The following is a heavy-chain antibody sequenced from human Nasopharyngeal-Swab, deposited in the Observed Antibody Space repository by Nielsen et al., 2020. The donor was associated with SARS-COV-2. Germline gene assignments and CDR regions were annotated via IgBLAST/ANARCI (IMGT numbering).Heavy chain of an antibody. CDR3: AKEEVSTTGTRDYYYYYMDV. D-gene: IGHD1-1*01. V-gene: IGHV3-23*01. J-gene: IGHJ6*03. CDR1: GFTFSSYA. CDR2: ISGSGGST. Sequence: GESLKISCAASGFTFSSYAMSWVRQAPGKGLEWVSAISGSGGSTYYADSVKGRFTISRGNSKNTLYLQMNSLRAEDTAVYYCAKEEVSTTGTRDYYYYYMDVWGKGTTVTVSS.